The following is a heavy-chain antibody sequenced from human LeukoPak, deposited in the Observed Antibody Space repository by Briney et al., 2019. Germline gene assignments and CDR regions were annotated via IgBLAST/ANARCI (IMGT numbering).Heavy chain of an antibody. V-gene: IGHV3-74*01. CDR3: ARLIAARLPIDY. Sequence: GGSLRLSCAASGLTFSSYWMHWVRQAPGKGLVRVSRINTDGSTTNYADSVKGRFTISRDNAKDTLYLQMNSLRAEDTAVYYCARLIAARLPIDYWGQGTLVTVSS. D-gene: IGHD6-6*01. J-gene: IGHJ4*02. CDR1: GLTFSSYW. CDR2: INTDGSTT.